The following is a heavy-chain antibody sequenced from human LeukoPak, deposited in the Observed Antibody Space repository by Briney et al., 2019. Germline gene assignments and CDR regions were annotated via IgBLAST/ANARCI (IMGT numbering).Heavy chain of an antibody. CDR2: IYYTGTT. Sequence: SETLSLTCTVSGGSVSSTTSSWVWIRQPPGKGLEWIATIYYTGTTFYNPSLKSRVTMSVDTSKNQFSLKLTSVTAADTAVHYCASQGGGFDYWGQGTLVTVSS. J-gene: IGHJ4*02. CDR3: ASQGGGFDY. CDR1: GGSVSSTTSS. V-gene: IGHV4-39*07. D-gene: IGHD3-16*01.